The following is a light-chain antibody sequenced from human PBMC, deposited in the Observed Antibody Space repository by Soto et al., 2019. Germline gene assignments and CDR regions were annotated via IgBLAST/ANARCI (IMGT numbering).Light chain of an antibody. Sequence: DIHMTHSPSTLSGSLGGIVTITFRAIQSISIYLNWYQQKPGKSHKLLIYAASSLQSGVPSRFSGSGSGTDFPLTISSLQPQDFATYYCQQSYSTPLTFGGGTKVDI. CDR1: QSISIY. V-gene: IGKV1-39*01. J-gene: IGKJ4*01. CDR3: QQSYSTPLT. CDR2: AAS.